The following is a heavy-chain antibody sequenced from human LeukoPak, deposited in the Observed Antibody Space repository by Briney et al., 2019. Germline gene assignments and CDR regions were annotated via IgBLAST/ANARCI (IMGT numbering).Heavy chain of an antibody. CDR2: IYYSGST. D-gene: IGHD6-13*01. CDR3: ARVATIAAAGTSMVLDY. J-gene: IGHJ4*02. Sequence: PSQTLSLTCTVSGGSISSGGYYWSWIRQHPGKGLEWIGYIYYSGSTFYNPSLKSRVTISVDTSKNQFSLKLSSVTAADTAVYYCARVATIAAAGTSMVLDYWGQGTLVTVSS. CDR1: GGSISSGGYY. V-gene: IGHV4-31*03.